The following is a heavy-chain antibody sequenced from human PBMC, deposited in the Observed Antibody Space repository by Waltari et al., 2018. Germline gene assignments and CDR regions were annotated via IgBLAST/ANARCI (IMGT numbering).Heavy chain of an antibody. Sequence: EVQLVESGGGLVQPGGSQRLSCAASGFTLRSSSMHWVRQAPGKGLEWVSYISTSSNTIYYADSVKGRFTISRDNAKNSLYLQMKSLRVEDTAVYYCARDPGSALQGYYGMDVWGQGTTVTVSS. J-gene: IGHJ6*02. CDR2: ISTSSNTI. D-gene: IGHD4-4*01. V-gene: IGHV3-48*01. CDR3: ARDPGSALQGYYGMDV. CDR1: GFTLRSSS.